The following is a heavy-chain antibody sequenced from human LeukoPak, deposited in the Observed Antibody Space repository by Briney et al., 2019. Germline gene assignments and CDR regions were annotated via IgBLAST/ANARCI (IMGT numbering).Heavy chain of an antibody. V-gene: IGHV1-2*02. CDR1: GYTFTGYY. J-gene: IGHJ3*02. CDR2: INPNSGGT. CDR3: ARGSYVVPAAIPWVHGAFDI. D-gene: IGHD2-2*02. Sequence: ASVKVSCKASGYTFTGYYMHWVRQAPGQGLEWMGWINPNSGGTNYAQKFQGRVTMTRDTSISTAYMELSRLRSDDTAVYYCARGSYVVPAAIPWVHGAFDIWGQGTTVTVSS.